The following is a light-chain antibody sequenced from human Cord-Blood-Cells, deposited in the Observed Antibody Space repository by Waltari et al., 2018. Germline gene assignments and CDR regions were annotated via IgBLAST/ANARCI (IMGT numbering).Light chain of an antibody. CDR2: KDS. CDR1: ALPKQY. V-gene: IGLV3-25*03. Sequence: SYELTQPPSVSVSPGQTARITCSGDALPKQYAYWYQQKPGQAPVLVIYKDSERPAGIPEQFSGSSSGTTVTLTISGVQAEDEADYYCQSADSSGTYRVFGGGTKLTVL. J-gene: IGLJ3*02. CDR3: QSADSSGTYRV.